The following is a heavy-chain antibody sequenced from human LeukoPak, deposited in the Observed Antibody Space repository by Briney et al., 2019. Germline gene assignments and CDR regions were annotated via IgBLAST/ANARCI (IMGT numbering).Heavy chain of an antibody. D-gene: IGHD4-23*01. J-gene: IGHJ4*02. CDR1: GGSISSGDYY. CDR2: IYYSGST. V-gene: IGHV4-30-4*01. CDR3: ARVAPRSSGNSH. Sequence: PSETLSLTCTVSGGSISSGDYYWSWIRQPPGKGLEWIGYIYYSGSTYYNPSLKSRVTISVDTSKNQFSLKLSSVTVADTAVYYCARVAPRSSGNSHWGQGTLVTVSS.